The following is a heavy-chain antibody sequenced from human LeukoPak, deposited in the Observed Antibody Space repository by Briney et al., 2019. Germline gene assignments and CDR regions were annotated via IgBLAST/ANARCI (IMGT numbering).Heavy chain of an antibody. D-gene: IGHD2-15*01. CDR1: GFTFSSYS. CDR3: AKDRSSSWAVDY. J-gene: IGHJ4*02. V-gene: IGHV3-48*01. Sequence: GGSLRLSCAASGFTFSSYSMIWVRQAPGKGLEWVSYISSSSSTIYYADSVKGRFTISRDNSKNTLFLQMNTLRAEDTAVYYCAKDRSSSWAVDYWGQGTLVIVSS. CDR2: ISSSSSTI.